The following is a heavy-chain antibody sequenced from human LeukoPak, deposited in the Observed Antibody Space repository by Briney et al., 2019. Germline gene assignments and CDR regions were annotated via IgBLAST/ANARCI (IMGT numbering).Heavy chain of an antibody. D-gene: IGHD5-18*01. V-gene: IGHV3-30-3*01. Sequence: GGSLRLSCAASGFTFSSYAMHWVRQAPGKGLEWVAVISYDGSNKYYADSVKGRFTISRDSSKNTLYLQMNSLRAEDTAVYYCARGLSSYGYFDYWGQGTLVTVSS. CDR1: GFTFSSYA. CDR3: ARGLSSYGYFDY. J-gene: IGHJ4*02. CDR2: ISYDGSNK.